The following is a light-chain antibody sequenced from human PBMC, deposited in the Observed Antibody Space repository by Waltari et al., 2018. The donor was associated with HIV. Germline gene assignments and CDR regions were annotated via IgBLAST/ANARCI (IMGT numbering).Light chain of an antibody. CDR1: SGSIASNY. V-gene: IGLV6-57*01. Sequence: NFMLTQPHSVSESPGKTVTVSCTRSSGSIASNYVQRYQQRPGRSPTTVIYKDDQRPSGVPDRFSGSIDSSSNSASLTISGLRPEDEADYYCQSYDNENPVLFGGGTKLTVL. J-gene: IGLJ2*01. CDR2: KDD. CDR3: QSYDNENPVL.